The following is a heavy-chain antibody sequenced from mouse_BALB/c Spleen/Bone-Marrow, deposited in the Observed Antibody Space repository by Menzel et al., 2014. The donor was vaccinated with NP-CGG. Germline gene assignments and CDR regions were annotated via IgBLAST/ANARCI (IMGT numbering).Heavy chain of an antibody. CDR1: EFDFSRFW. V-gene: IGHV4-1*02. CDR2: INPDSSTL. Sequence: EVKVVDSGGGLVQPGRSLKLSCAASEFDFSRFWMGWVRQAPGKGLEWIGEINPDSSTLNYTPSLKDKFIISRDNAKNTLYLQMSKVRSEDTALYYCARLSYYGRFAYWGQGTLVTVSA. CDR3: ARLSYYGRFAY. D-gene: IGHD1-1*01. J-gene: IGHJ3*01.